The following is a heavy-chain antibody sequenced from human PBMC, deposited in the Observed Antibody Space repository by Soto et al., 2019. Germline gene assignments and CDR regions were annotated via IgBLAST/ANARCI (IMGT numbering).Heavy chain of an antibody. J-gene: IGHJ6*02. CDR1: GFTFTDYA. V-gene: IGHV3-30*18. D-gene: IGHD3-16*02. CDR2: ISLDGRKK. Sequence: GGSLRLGCAASGFTFTDYAMPWVSKDAGKARQWVGVISLDGRKKFYGESVKRRFPGARHNSKSTVYLQVNSLRAEDTAVYYCAKGFVDGMDVWVQGATVTVSS. CDR3: AKGFVDGMDV.